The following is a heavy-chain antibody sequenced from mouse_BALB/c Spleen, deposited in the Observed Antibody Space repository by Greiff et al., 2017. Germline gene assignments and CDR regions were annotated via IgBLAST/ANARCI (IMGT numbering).Heavy chain of an antibody. Sequence: EVKLVESGGGLVQPGGSLKLSCAASGFDFSRYWMSWVRQAPGKGLEWIGEINPDSSTINYTPSLKDKFIISRDNAKNTLYLQMSKVRSEDTALYYCARDGGALYYYAMDYWGQGTSVTVSS. V-gene: IGHV4-1*02. CDR2: INPDSSTI. D-gene: IGHD6-5*01. CDR1: GFDFSRYW. J-gene: IGHJ4*01. CDR3: ARDGGALYYYAMDY.